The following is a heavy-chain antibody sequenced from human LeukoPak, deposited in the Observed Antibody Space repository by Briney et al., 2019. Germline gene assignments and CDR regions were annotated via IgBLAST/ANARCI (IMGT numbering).Heavy chain of an antibody. Sequence: ASVKVSCKASGYTFTSYGISWVRPAPGQGLEWMGWISAYNGNTNYAQKLQGRVTITADKSTSTAYMELSSLRSEDTAVYYCARVAYHITGTGRTHDYWGQGTLVTVSS. J-gene: IGHJ4*02. V-gene: IGHV1-18*01. CDR1: GYTFTSYG. D-gene: IGHD1-7*01. CDR2: ISAYNGNT. CDR3: ARVAYHITGTGRTHDY.